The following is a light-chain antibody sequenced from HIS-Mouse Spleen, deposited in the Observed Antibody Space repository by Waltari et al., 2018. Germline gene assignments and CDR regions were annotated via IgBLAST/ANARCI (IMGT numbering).Light chain of an antibody. Sequence: SYELTQPPSVSVSPGPTASNTCSGDALPKKYAYWYQQKSGQAPVLVIYEDSKRPSGIPERFSGSSSGTMATLTISGAQVEDEADYYCYSTDSSGNHRVFGGGTKLTVL. CDR1: ALPKKY. V-gene: IGLV3-10*01. CDR3: YSTDSSGNHRV. CDR2: EDS. J-gene: IGLJ2*01.